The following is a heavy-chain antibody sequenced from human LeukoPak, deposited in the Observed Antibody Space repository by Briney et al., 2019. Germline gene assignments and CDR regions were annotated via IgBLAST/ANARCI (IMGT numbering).Heavy chain of an antibody. CDR2: IYYSGST. D-gene: IGHD4-17*01. CDR3: ARDLVTVTKGFDI. CDR1: GGSISSSSYY. V-gene: IGHV4-39*07. Sequence: SETLSHTCTVSGGSISSSSYYWGWIRQPPGKGLEWIGSIYYSGSTYYNPSLKSRVTISVDTSKNQFSLKLSSVTAADTAVYYCARDLVTVTKGFDIWGQGTMVSVSS. J-gene: IGHJ3*02.